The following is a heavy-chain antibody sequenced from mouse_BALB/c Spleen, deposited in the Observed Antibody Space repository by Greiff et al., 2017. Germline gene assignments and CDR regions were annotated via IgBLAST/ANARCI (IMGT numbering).Heavy chain of an antibody. CDR3: AREYGNYRAMDY. Sequence: EVKLVESGPELGKPGASVKISCKASGYSFTGYNMYWVKQSHRKSLEWIGYIDPYNGGTSYNQKSKGKATLTVDKSSSTAYMHLNSLTSEDSAIYYCAREYGNYRAMDYWGQGTSVTVSS. D-gene: IGHD2-10*02. CDR2: IDPYNGGT. J-gene: IGHJ4*01. V-gene: IGHV1S135*01. CDR1: GYSFTGYN.